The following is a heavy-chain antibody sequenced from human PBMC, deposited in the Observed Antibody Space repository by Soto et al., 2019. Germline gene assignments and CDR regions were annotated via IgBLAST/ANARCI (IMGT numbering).Heavy chain of an antibody. CDR2: IIPIFGTA. V-gene: IGHV1-69*13. J-gene: IGHJ6*02. D-gene: IGHD3-22*01. Sequence: SVKVSCKASGGTFSSYAISWVRQAPGQGLEWMGGIIPIFGTANYAQKFQGRVTITADESTSTAYMELSILRSEDTAVYYCARSAVTMIVVVTNGGYYGMDVWGQGTTVTVSS. CDR1: GGTFSSYA. CDR3: ARSAVTMIVVVTNGGYYGMDV.